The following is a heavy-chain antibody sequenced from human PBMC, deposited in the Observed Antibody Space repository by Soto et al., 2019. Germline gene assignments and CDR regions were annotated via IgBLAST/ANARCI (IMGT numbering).Heavy chain of an antibody. J-gene: IGHJ6*02. CDR1: GGTFSSYA. D-gene: IGHD2-2*01. CDR2: IIPIFGTA. CDR3: ARDVYCISTSCPSGGDYYYYYGMGV. V-gene: IGHV1-69*13. Sequence: SVKVSCKASGGTFSSYAISWVRQAPGQGLEWMGGIIPIFGTANYAQKFQGRVTITADESTSTAYMELSSLRSEDTAVYYCARDVYCISTSCPSGGDYYYYYGMGVWGQGTTVTVSS.